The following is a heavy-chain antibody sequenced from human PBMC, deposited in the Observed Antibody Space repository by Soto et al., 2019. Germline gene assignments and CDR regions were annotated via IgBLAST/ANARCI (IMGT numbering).Heavy chain of an antibody. Sequence: EVQLLESGGALVQPGGSLRLSCAASGFTFNSYVMTWVRQAPGEGLEWVSSISRSGRGSAYYADSVKGRFTISRDNSENTLVLQMNTLRDADTALYYCARGRYLDSSDYWVANLPFDHWGLGTLVTVSS. J-gene: IGHJ4*02. CDR2: ISRSGRGSA. V-gene: IGHV3-23*01. D-gene: IGHD3-22*01. CDR3: ARGRYLDSSDYWVANLPFDH. CDR1: GFTFNSYV.